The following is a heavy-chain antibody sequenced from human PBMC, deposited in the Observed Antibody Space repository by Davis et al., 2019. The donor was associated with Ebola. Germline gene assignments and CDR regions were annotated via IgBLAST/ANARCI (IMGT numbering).Heavy chain of an antibody. D-gene: IGHD3-16*01. CDR3: ARVWDLYYFDY. CDR1: GFTFSAYS. V-gene: IGHV3-48*01. Sequence: GESLKISCAASGFTFSAYSMNWVRQAPGKGLEWVSHISGSSNIIYYADSVKGRFTISRDNAKNSLYLQMNSLRAEDTAVYYCARVWDLYYFDYWGQGTLVTVSS. CDR2: ISGSSNII. J-gene: IGHJ4*02.